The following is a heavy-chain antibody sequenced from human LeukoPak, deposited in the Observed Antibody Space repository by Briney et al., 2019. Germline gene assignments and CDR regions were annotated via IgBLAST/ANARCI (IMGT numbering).Heavy chain of an antibody. Sequence: GASVKVSCKASGYTFTSYDINWVRQATGQGLEWMGWMNPNSGNTGYAQKFQGRVTMTRNTSISTAYMELSSLRSEHTAVYYCAIMITFGGVIAPYDYWGQGTLVTVSS. J-gene: IGHJ4*02. CDR3: AIMITFGGVIAPYDY. D-gene: IGHD3-16*02. CDR2: MNPNSGNT. CDR1: GYTFTSYD. V-gene: IGHV1-8*01.